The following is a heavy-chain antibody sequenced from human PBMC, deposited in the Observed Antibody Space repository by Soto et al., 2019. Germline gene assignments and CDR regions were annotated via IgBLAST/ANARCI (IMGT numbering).Heavy chain of an antibody. D-gene: IGHD3-3*01. Sequence: QVQLVQSGAEEKKPGATVKVSCKASGYTLTSYAMDWVRQAPGQRLEWMGWINAGNGNTKYSQKFQGRVTITRDTSASTAYMEMSSLRSEDTAVYYCARGFPLGFDPWGQGTLVTVSS. J-gene: IGHJ5*02. CDR3: ARGFPLGFDP. CDR1: GYTLTSYA. CDR2: INAGNGNT. V-gene: IGHV1-3*05.